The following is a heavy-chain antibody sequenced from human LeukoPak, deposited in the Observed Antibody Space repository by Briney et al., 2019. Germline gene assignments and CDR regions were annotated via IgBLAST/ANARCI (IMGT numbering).Heavy chain of an antibody. CDR1: GFTFSSYG. Sequence: RTGGSLRLSCAASGFTFSSYGMSWVRRAPGKGLEWVSAISGSGGSTYYADSVKGRFTISRDNSKNTLYLQMNSLRADDTAVYYCAKDRPENYWGQGTLVTVSS. CDR3: AKDRPENY. J-gene: IGHJ4*02. CDR2: ISGSGGST. D-gene: IGHD1-14*01. V-gene: IGHV3-23*01.